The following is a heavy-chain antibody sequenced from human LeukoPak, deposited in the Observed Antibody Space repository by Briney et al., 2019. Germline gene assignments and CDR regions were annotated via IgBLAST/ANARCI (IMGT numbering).Heavy chain of an antibody. Sequence: PGGSLRLSCAASGFTFSSYSMNWVRQAPGKGLEWVSSISSSSYIYYADSVKGRFTISRDNAKNSLYLQMNSLRAEDTAVYYCAIVGGSVGFGYWGQGTLVTVSS. CDR3: AIVGGSVGFGY. CDR2: ISSSSYI. CDR1: GFTFSSYS. J-gene: IGHJ4*02. D-gene: IGHD3-10*01. V-gene: IGHV3-21*01.